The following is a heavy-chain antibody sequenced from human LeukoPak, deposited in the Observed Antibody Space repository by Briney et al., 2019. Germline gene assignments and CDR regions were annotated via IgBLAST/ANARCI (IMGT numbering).Heavy chain of an antibody. CDR1: GYTFTGYY. CDR3: ASSLQWLVYDAFDI. CDR2: INPNSGGT. J-gene: IGHJ3*02. V-gene: IGHV1-2*02. D-gene: IGHD6-19*01. Sequence: GASVKVSCKASGYTFTGYYMHWVRQAPGQGLEWMGWINPNSGGTNYAQKFQGRVTMTRDTSISTAYMELSRLRSDDTAVYYCASSLQWLVYDAFDIWGQGTLVTVSS.